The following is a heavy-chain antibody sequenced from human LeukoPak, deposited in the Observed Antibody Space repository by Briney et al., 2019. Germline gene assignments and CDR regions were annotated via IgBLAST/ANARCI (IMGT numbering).Heavy chain of an antibody. D-gene: IGHD5-24*01. CDR2: MYYSGST. J-gene: IGHJ4*02. CDR3: ARENGYKYDY. Sequence: GSLRLSCAASGFTFDDYAMHWVRQPPGKGLEWIGSMYYSGSTNYNPSLKSRVTISVDTSKNQFSLKLSSVTAADTAVYYCARENGYKYDYWGQGTPVTVSS. V-gene: IGHV4-59*01. CDR1: GFTFDDYA.